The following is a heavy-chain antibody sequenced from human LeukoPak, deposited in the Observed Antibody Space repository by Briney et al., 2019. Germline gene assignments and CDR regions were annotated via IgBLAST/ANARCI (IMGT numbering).Heavy chain of an antibody. CDR2: TYYSGTT. CDR3: ARDDYSRSYNWFDP. CDR1: GGSISRYY. J-gene: IGHJ5*02. Sequence: SSETLSLNCTVSGGSISRYYWSWIRQPPGKGLEWIGYTYYSGTTNYNPSLKSRVTISVDTSKNQFSLKLTSVTAADTAVYYCARDDYSRSYNWFDPWGQGTLVTVSS. V-gene: IGHV4-59*01. D-gene: IGHD3-16*01.